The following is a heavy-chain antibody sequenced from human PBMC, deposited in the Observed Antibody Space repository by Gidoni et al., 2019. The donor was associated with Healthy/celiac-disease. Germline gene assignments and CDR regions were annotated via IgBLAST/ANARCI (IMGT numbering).Heavy chain of an antibody. CDR2: ISSSSSTI. CDR1: GFTFSSYR. CDR3: AREGGARYYYDSSGYLVFDY. J-gene: IGHJ4*02. D-gene: IGHD3-22*01. V-gene: IGHV3-48*02. Sequence: EVQLVESGGGLVQPGGSLRLSCAASGFTFSSYRMNWVRQAPGKGLEWVSYISSSSSTIYYADSVKGRFTISRDNAKNSLYLQMNSLRDEDTAVYYCAREGGARYYYDSSGYLVFDYWGQGTLVTVSS.